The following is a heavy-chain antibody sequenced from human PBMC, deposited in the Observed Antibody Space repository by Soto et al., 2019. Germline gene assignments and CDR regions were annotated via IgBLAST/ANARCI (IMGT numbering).Heavy chain of an antibody. CDR2: IYWDDDK. J-gene: IGHJ5*02. Sequence: QITLKESGPTLVKPTQTLTLTCTFSGFSLSTSGVGVAWIRQPPGKALEWLALIYWDDDKRYSPSLKSRLTITNATSKNQVVLTMTKMDPVDTATYYCAHGTEKFDPWGQGTLVTVSS. CDR1: GFSLSTSGVG. CDR3: AHGTEKFDP. V-gene: IGHV2-5*02.